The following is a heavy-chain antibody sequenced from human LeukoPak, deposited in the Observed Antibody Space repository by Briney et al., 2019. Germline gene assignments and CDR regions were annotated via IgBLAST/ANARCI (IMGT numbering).Heavy chain of an antibody. CDR3: ARDRGITMVGGAFDI. CDR2: IWYDGSNK. V-gene: IGHV3-33*01. D-gene: IGHD3-10*01. J-gene: IGHJ3*02. Sequence: GGSLRLSCAASGFTFSSYGMHWVRQAPGKGLEWVAVIWYDGSNKYYADSVKGRFTISRDNSKNTLYLQMNSLRAEDTAVYYCARDRGITMVGGAFDIWGQGTMVTVSS. CDR1: GFTFSSYG.